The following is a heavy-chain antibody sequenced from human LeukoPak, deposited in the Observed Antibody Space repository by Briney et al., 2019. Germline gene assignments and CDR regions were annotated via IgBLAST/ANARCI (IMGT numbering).Heavy chain of an antibody. D-gene: IGHD1-14*01. Sequence: GGSLRLSCTASGFTFSDYYMSWIRQTPGKRLEWLSYISTRDNTIQYADSVEGRFTISRDNANNSVFLQMNSLRAEDTAVYYCARAWYTGKLNDYWGQGTLVTVSS. V-gene: IGHV3-11*04. CDR2: ISTRDNTI. CDR1: GFTFSDYY. J-gene: IGHJ4*02. CDR3: ARAWYTGKLNDY.